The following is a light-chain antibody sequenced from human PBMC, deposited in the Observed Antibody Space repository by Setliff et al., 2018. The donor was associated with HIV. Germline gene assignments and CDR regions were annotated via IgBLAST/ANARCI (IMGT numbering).Light chain of an antibody. CDR2: DVT. Sequence: QSVLAQPASVSGSPGQSITTACTGTTTDVGAYNFVSWYQQHPGKAPRLIIFDVTNRPSGVSDRFSASKSGNTASLTISGLQAEDESDYFCLSYATTDTFVFGTGTKVTVL. CDR1: TTDVGAYNF. V-gene: IGLV2-14*03. J-gene: IGLJ1*01. CDR3: LSYATTDTFV.